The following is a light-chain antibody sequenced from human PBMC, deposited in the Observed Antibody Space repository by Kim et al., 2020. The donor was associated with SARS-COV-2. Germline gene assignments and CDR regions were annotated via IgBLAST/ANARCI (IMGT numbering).Light chain of an antibody. CDR2: DVT. V-gene: IGLV2-14*03. CDR1: SSDVGGYNY. J-gene: IGLJ2*01. CDR3: SSYTSSSTPVV. Sequence: QSITISCTATSSDVGGYNYVSWYQQHPGKAPKLMIYDVTNRPSGVSNRFSGSKSGNTASLTISGLQAEDEADYYCSSYTSSSTPVVFGGGTQLTVL.